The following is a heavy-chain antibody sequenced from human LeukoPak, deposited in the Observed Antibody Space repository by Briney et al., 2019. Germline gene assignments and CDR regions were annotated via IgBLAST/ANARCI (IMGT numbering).Heavy chain of an antibody. Sequence: GESLKISCKGSGYSFTSYWIGWVRQMPGKGLEWMGIIYPGDSDTRYSPSFQGQVTISADKSISTAYLQWSSLKASDTAMYYCARQSEPDCSGGSCYLIEAFDIWSQGTMVTVSS. V-gene: IGHV5-51*01. CDR2: IYPGDSDT. J-gene: IGHJ3*02. CDR3: ARQSEPDCSGGSCYLIEAFDI. D-gene: IGHD2-15*01. CDR1: GYSFTSYW.